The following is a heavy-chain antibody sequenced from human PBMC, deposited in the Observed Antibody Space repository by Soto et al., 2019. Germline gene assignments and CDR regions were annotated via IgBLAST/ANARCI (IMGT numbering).Heavy chain of an antibody. CDR1: GGTFSSYS. Sequence: SVKASSKDPGGTFSSYSISWARHAPGQGLEWMGGIIPIFGTANYAQKFQGRVTITADESTSTAYMELSSLRSEDTAVYYCARGDGYSGYDYFDYWGQGTLVTAPQ. V-gene: IGHV1-69*13. J-gene: IGHJ4*02. CDR2: IIPIFGTA. CDR3: ARGDGYSGYDYFDY. D-gene: IGHD5-12*01.